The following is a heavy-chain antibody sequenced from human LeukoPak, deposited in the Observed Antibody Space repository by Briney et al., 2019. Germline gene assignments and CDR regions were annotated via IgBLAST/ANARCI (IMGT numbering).Heavy chain of an antibody. V-gene: IGHV1-3*01. Sequence: ASVKVSCKASGYTFTSYDINWVRQATGQGLEWMGWINAGNGNTKYSQKFQGRVTITRDTSASTAYMELSSLRSEDTAVYYCARGWAAAGIRYFDYWGQGTLVTVSS. CDR2: INAGNGNT. J-gene: IGHJ4*02. CDR3: ARGWAAAGIRYFDY. CDR1: GYTFTSYD. D-gene: IGHD6-13*01.